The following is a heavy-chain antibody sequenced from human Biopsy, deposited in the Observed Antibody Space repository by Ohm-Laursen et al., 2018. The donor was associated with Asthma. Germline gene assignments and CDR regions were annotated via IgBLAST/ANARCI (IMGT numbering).Heavy chain of an antibody. CDR3: ARKAGSCISRTCYSLDF. CDR2: INSVFGTT. Sequence: SVKVSCKSLGGTFNTYVIGWVRQPPGQGLEWMGGINSVFGTTTYPQKFQDRVTITADDSTSTVYMELSSLRSEDMAVYYCARKAGSCISRTCYSLDFWGQGTLVTVSS. V-gene: IGHV1-69*13. D-gene: IGHD2-2*01. CDR1: GGTFNTYV. J-gene: IGHJ4*02.